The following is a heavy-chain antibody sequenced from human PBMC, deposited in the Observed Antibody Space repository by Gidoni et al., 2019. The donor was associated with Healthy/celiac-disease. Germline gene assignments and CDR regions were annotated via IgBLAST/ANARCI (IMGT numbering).Heavy chain of an antibody. J-gene: IGHJ5*02. CDR3: ARLGGYSYGYSFMWFDP. V-gene: IGHV4-39*01. CDR1: GGSISSSSYY. Sequence: QLQLQASGPGLVKPSETLSLTCTVSGGSISSSSYYWGWIRKPPGKGLEWIGSIYYSGSTYYNPSLKSRVTISVDTSKNQFSLKLSSVTAADTAVYYCARLGGYSYGYSFMWFDPWGQGTLVTVSS. CDR2: IYYSGST. D-gene: IGHD5-18*01.